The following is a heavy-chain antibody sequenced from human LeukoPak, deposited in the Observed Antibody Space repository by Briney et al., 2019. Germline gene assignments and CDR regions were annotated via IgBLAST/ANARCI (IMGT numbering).Heavy chain of an antibody. Sequence: GASRRLSCAASGFTFSSYAMSWVRQAPGKGLEWVSAISGSGGSTYYTDSVKGRFTISRDNSKNTLYLQMNSLRAEDTAVYYCAKGKRITMIVVVTSFVYWGQGTLVTVSS. J-gene: IGHJ4*02. CDR1: GFTFSSYA. D-gene: IGHD3-22*01. CDR2: ISGSGGST. V-gene: IGHV3-23*01. CDR3: AKGKRITMIVVVTSFVY.